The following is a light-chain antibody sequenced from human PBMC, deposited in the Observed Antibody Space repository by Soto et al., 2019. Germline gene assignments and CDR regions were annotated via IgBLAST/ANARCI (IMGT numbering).Light chain of an antibody. Sequence: EIVLTQSPDTLSLSPGERATLSCRASQSVTSGYFAWYQQKPGQAPRVLIYGASSRASGIPDRFSGSGSGTDFTLTISRREAEDCAVYYCQLYGSSPPWTFGQGTKVEIK. CDR3: QLYGSSPPWT. CDR2: GAS. J-gene: IGKJ1*01. CDR1: QSVTSGY. V-gene: IGKV3-20*01.